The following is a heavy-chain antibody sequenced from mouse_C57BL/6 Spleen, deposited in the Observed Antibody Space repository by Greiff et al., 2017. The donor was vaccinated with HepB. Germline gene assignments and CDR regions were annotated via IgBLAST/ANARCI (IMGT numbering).Heavy chain of an antibody. CDR3: ARSQVKGGYYLYAMDY. CDR2: IYIGNGYT. D-gene: IGHD2-3*01. CDR1: GYTFTSYG. V-gene: IGHV1-58*01. Sequence: EVQLVESGAELVRPGSSVKMSCKTSGYTFTSYGINWVKQRPGQGLEWIGYIYIGNGYTEYNEKFKGKAILTSDTSSSTAYMQLSSLTSEDSAIYFCARSQVKGGYYLYAMDYWGQGTSVTVSS. J-gene: IGHJ4*01.